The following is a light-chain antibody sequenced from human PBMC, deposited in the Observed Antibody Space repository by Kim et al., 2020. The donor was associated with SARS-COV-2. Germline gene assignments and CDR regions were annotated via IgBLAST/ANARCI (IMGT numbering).Light chain of an antibody. CDR2: GAS. J-gene: IGKJ1*01. CDR3: QQYNKWPPGT. Sequence: SAEERGTLSCRASQSLSRNLAWYQQKPGQAPRLLIYGASTRATGIPARFSGSGSGTEFTLTISTLQSEDFAVYYCQQYNKWPPGTFGQGTKVDIK. CDR1: QSLSRN. V-gene: IGKV3-15*01.